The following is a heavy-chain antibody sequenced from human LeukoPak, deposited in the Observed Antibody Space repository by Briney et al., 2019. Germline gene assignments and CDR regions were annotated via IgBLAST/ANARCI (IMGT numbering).Heavy chain of an antibody. D-gene: IGHD5-12*01. V-gene: IGHV4-59*01. J-gene: IGHJ6*02. CDR3: ARSGLGSRYYFGMDV. Sequence: SETLSLTCTVSGGSISSYYWSWIRQPPGGGLDGIGYIYYSGSTNYNPSLKRPATISLDTSKSQFSLKLRSVTAADTAVYYCARSGLGSRYYFGMDVWGQGTTVTVSS. CDR1: GGSISSYY. CDR2: IYYSGST.